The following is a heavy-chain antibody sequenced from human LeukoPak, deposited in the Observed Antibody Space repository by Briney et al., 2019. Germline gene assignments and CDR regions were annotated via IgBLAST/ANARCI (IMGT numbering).Heavy chain of an antibody. J-gene: IGHJ3*02. D-gene: IGHD3-22*01. CDR1: GFTFNDYT. V-gene: IGHV3-48*02. Sequence: GGSLRLSCAASGFTFNDYTMTWVRQAPGKGLEWVSYISSSSSIIYYANSVKGRFTISRDNAKNSLYLQMNSLRDEDTAVYYCARGLEGSYYYDSSGKGNALDIWGQGTMVTVSS. CDR3: ARGLEGSYYYDSSGKGNALDI. CDR2: ISSSSSII.